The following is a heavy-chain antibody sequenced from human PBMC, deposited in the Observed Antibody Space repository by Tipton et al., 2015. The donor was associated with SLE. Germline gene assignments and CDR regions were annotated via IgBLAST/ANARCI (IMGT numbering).Heavy chain of an antibody. CDR3: ARHKNQLWSHFDY. Sequence: TLSLTCTVYTGSFSGYYWSWIRQPPGKGLEWIGTMSYSGTTYYNASLDSRVTISPDTSKSQFSLKLSSVTAADTAVYYCARHKNQLWSHFDYWGQGTLVTVSS. D-gene: IGHD5-18*01. J-gene: IGHJ4*02. CDR1: TGSFSGYY. CDR2: MSYSGTT. V-gene: IGHV4-59*08.